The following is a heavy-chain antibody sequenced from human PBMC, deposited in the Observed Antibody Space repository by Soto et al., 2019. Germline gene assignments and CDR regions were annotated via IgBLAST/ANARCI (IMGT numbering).Heavy chain of an antibody. CDR2: IYYSGST. CDR1: GGSISSGGYY. Sequence: QVQLQESGPGLVKPSQTLSLTCTVSGGSISSGGYYWSWIRQHPGKGLEWIGYIYYSGSTYYNPSLKRRATTSVDTSKNQFSLKLSSVTAADTAVYYCVRVVITSWYFDLWGRGTLVTVSS. D-gene: IGHD3-22*01. V-gene: IGHV4-31*03. CDR3: VRVVITSWYFDL. J-gene: IGHJ2*01.